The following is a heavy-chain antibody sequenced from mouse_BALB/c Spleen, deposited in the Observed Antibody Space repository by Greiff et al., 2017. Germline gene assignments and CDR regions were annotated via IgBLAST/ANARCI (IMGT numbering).Heavy chain of an antibody. V-gene: IGHV2-6-4*01. J-gene: IGHJ2*01. CDR2: IWGGGST. Sequence: VQLKASGPGLVAPSQSLSITCPVSGFSLSRYSVNWVRQPPGKGLEWLGMIWGGGSTDYNSALKSRMSISKANSKSQVFLKMNRLQTDDTAMYYCARTTEGSYFDYWGQGTTRTVSS. CDR3: ARTTEGSYFDY. CDR1: GFSLSRYS. D-gene: IGHD1-1*01.